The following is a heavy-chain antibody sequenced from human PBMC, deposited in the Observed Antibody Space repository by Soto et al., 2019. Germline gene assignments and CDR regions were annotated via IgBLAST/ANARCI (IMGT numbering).Heavy chain of an antibody. CDR1: GFTFSSYG. Sequence: VQLVESGGGVVQPGRSLRLSCAASGFTFSSYGMHWVRQAPGEGLEWVAVIWYDGSNKYYADSVKGRFTISRDNSKNTLYLQMNSLRAEDTAVYYCVSLYYYGSGTPDYWGQGTLVTVSS. V-gene: IGHV3-33*01. CDR2: IWYDGSNK. D-gene: IGHD3-10*01. CDR3: VSLYYYGSGTPDY. J-gene: IGHJ4*02.